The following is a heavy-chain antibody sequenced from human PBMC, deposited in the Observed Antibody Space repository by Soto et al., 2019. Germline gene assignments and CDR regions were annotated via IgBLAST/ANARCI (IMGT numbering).Heavy chain of an antibody. Sequence: SETLSLTCTVSGGSISSSSYYWGWIRQPPGKGLEWIGSIYYSGSTYYNPSLKSRVTISVDTSKNQFSLKLSSVTAADTAVYYCARDSWLTYYYDSSGYYGLDYWGQGTLVTVSS. CDR1: GGSISSSSYY. V-gene: IGHV4-39*02. CDR3: ARDSWLTYYYDSSGYYGLDY. D-gene: IGHD3-22*01. J-gene: IGHJ4*02. CDR2: IYYSGST.